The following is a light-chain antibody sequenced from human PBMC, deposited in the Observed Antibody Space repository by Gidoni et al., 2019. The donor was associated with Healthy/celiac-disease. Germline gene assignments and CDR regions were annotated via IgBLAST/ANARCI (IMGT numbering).Light chain of an antibody. V-gene: IGLV2-14*01. CDR3: SSYTSSSTLEV. Sequence: QSALTQPASVSGSPGPSITISCTGTSSDVGGYNYVSWYQQRPGKAPKRMIYDVSKRPSGVSNRFSSSKSGNTASLTISGLQAEDEADYYCSSYTSSSTLEVFGGGTKLTVL. CDR2: DVS. J-gene: IGLJ2*01. CDR1: SSDVGGYNY.